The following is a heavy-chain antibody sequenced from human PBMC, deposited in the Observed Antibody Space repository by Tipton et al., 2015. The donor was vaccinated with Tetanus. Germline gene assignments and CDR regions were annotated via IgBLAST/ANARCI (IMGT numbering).Heavy chain of an antibody. V-gene: IGHV3-21*01. Sequence: SLRLSCAASGFTFSSYSMNWVRQAPGKGLEWVSSISSSSSYIYYADSVKGRFTIPRDNAKNSLYLQMNSLRAEDTAVYYCARDIVEGNVRFDYWGQGTLVTVSS. D-gene: IGHD1-26*01. J-gene: IGHJ4*02. CDR3: ARDIVEGNVRFDY. CDR1: GFTFSSYS. CDR2: ISSSSSYI.